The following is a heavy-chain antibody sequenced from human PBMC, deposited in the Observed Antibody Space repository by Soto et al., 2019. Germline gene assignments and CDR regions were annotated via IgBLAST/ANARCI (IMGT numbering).Heavy chain of an antibody. CDR1: GFTFSSYA. D-gene: IGHD3-10*01. CDR3: AKDRSGSYYKSPFDY. V-gene: IGHV3-23*01. Sequence: GGSLRLSCAASGFTFSSYAMSWVRQAPGKGLEWVSGISGSGGSTYYADSVKGRFTISRDNSKNTLYLQMNSLRAEDTAVYYCAKDRSGSYYKSPFDYWGQGTLVTVSS. J-gene: IGHJ4*02. CDR2: ISGSGGST.